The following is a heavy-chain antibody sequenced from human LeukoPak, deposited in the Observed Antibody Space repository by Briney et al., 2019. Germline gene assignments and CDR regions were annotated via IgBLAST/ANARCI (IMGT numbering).Heavy chain of an antibody. CDR3: ARWDTGYGF. J-gene: IGHJ4*02. V-gene: IGHV4-59*08. CDR2: IHNSGTT. D-gene: IGHD5-12*01. CDR1: GGSISRYY. Sequence: SETLSLSCTVSGGSISRYYWTWIRQPPEKGLEWIGYIHNSGTTNSNPSLKSRVTMSMDTSKNQFSLNLNSLTAADTAVYYCARWDTGYGFWGQGTLVTVSS.